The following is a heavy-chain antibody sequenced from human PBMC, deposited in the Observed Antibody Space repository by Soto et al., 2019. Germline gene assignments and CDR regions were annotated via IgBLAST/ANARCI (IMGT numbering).Heavy chain of an antibody. CDR3: ATVPKRSYYYYFDY. CDR1: GYTLTELS. CDR2: FDPEDGET. V-gene: IGHV1-24*01. Sequence: SVKVSCKVSGYTLTELSMHWVRQAPGKGLEWMGGFDPEDGETIYAQKFQGRVTMTEDASTDAAYMELSSLRSEDTAVYYCATVPKRSYYYYFDYWGQGTLVTVSP. J-gene: IGHJ4*02. D-gene: IGHD3-22*01.